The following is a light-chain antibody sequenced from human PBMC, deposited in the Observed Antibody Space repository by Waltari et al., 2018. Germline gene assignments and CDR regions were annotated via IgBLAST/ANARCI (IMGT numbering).Light chain of an antibody. CDR1: SSDIGGYTY. Sequence: QSALTQPASVSGSPGQSIPISCTRTSSDIGGYTYASCYQHHPGKAPKLLIYEGSNRPSGVSDRFSGSKSGKTASLTISGLQAGDEAVYYCSSYTSLTTLVFGGGTKLTVL. CDR3: SSYTSLTTLV. J-gene: IGLJ2*01. V-gene: IGLV2-14*01. CDR2: EGS.